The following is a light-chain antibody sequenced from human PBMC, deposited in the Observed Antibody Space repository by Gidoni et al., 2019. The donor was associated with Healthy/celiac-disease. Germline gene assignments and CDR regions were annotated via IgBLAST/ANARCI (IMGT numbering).Light chain of an antibody. V-gene: IGLV2-23*01. CDR3: CSYAGSSTFVV. CDR1: SSDVGSYTL. CDR2: EGS. Sequence: QSALTQPASVSGSPGQSITISCTGTSSDVGSYTLVSWSHQHPGKAPKLMIYEGSKRPSGVSNRFSGSKSGNTASLTVSGLQAEDEADYYCCSYAGSSTFVVFGGGTKLTVL. J-gene: IGLJ2*01.